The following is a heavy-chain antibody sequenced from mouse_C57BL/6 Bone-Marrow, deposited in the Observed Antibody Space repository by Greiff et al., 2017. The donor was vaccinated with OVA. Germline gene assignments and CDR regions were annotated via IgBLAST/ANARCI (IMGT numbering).Heavy chain of an antibody. D-gene: IGHD2-3*01. CDR2: IYPGSGNT. J-gene: IGHJ3*01. V-gene: IGHV1-66*01. CDR1: GYSFTSYY. CDR3: ARGGLLHWFAY. Sequence: VQLQQSGPELVKPGASVKISCKASGYSFTSYYIHWVKQRPGQGLEWIGWIYPGSGNTKYNEKFKGKATLTADTSSSTAYMQLSSLTSEDSAVYYCARGGLLHWFAYWGQGTLVTVSA.